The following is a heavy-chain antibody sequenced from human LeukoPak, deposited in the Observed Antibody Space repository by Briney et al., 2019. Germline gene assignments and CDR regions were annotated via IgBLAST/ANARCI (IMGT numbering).Heavy chain of an antibody. J-gene: IGHJ4*02. D-gene: IGHD2-15*01. V-gene: IGHV1-2*06. CDR3: ASIGPGYCSGGSCFDY. CDR2: INPNSGGT. CDR1: GGTFSSYA. Sequence: GASVKVSCKASGGTFSSYAISWVRQAPGQGLEWMGRINPNSGGTNYAQKFQGRVTMTRDTSISTAYMELSRLRSDDTAVYYCASIGPGYCSGGSCFDYWGQGTLVTVSS.